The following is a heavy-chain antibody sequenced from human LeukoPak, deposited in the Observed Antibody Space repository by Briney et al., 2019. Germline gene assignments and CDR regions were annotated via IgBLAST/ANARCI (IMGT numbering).Heavy chain of an antibody. Sequence: PGGSLRLSCAASGFTFSSYSMNWVRQAPGKGLEWVSSISSSSSYIYYADSVKGRFTISRDNAKNSLYLQMNSLRAEDTAVYYCARGDYDFWSGYYFYYYYYMDVWGKGTTVTVSS. CDR2: ISSSSSYI. CDR1: GFTFSSYS. D-gene: IGHD3-3*01. CDR3: ARGDYDFWSGYYFYYYYYMDV. J-gene: IGHJ6*03. V-gene: IGHV3-21*01.